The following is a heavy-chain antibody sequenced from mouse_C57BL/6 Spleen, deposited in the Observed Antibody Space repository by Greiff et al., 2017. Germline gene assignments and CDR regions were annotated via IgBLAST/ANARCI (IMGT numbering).Heavy chain of an antibody. CDR2: IDPSDSYT. CDR3: ARRRLYYDYDGDAMDY. V-gene: IGHV1-69*01. Sequence: QVQLQQPGAELVMPGASVKLSCKASGYTFTSYWMHWVKQRPGQGLEWIGEIDPSDSYTNYNQKFKGKSTLTVDKSSSTAYMQLSSLTSEDSAVYYCARRRLYYDYDGDAMDYWGQGTSVTVSS. J-gene: IGHJ4*01. D-gene: IGHD2-4*01. CDR1: GYTFTSYW.